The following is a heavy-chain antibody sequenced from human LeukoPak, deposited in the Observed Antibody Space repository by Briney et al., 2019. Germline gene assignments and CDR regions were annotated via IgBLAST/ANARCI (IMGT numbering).Heavy chain of an antibody. CDR3: AREALGGGGY. CDR2: IYSSGST. Sequence: GGSLRLSCSASGFTFSNFALHWVRQAPGKGLEWLSLIYSSGSTYYSDSVTGRFTISRDNSKNTLYLQMNSLRAEHTAVCYCAREALGGGGYWG. CDR1: GFTFSNFA. J-gene: IGHJ4*01. D-gene: IGHD3-10*01. V-gene: IGHV3-66*01.